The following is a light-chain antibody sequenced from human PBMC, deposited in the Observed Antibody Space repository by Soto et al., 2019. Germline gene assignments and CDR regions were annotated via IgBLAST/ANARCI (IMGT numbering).Light chain of an antibody. CDR1: QSVISSY. V-gene: IGKV3-20*01. CDR3: QQYNNWPLT. Sequence: EVVLTQSPGSLSLSPGERATLSCRASQSVISSYLAWYQQKPGQAPRLLIYGASSRATGIPDRFSGSGSGTDFTLTISRLEPEDCAVYYCQQYNNWPLTFGGGTKVDIK. J-gene: IGKJ4*01. CDR2: GAS.